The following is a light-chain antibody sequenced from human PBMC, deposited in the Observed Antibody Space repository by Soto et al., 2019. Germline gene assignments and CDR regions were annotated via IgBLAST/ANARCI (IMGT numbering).Light chain of an antibody. J-gene: IGKJ2*01. CDR1: QSVSSSY. CDR2: GAS. V-gene: IGKV3-20*01. Sequence: EIVLTQSPGTLSLSPGERATLSCRASQSVSSSYLAWYQQKPGQAPRLLIYGASSRATGIPDRFSGSGSGTDFTLTIRRLEPEDFAVYYCQQYGSSPGYTFGQGTKPEIK. CDR3: QQYGSSPGYT.